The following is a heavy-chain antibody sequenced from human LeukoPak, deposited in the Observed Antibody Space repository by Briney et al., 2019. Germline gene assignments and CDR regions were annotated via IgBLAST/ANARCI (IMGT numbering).Heavy chain of an antibody. CDR1: GYTFTSYG. J-gene: IGHJ4*02. V-gene: IGHV1-18*01. D-gene: IGHD2-2*01. Sequence: ASVKVSCKASGYTFTSYGISWVRQAPGQGLGWMGWISAYNGNTDYAQKPQGRVTMTTDTSTSTAYMELRSLRSDDTAVYYCARVPYQLLYFDYWGQGTLVTVSS. CDR3: ARVPYQLLYFDY. CDR2: ISAYNGNT.